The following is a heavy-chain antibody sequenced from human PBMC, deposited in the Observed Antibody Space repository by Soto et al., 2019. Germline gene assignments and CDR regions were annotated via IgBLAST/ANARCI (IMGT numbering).Heavy chain of an antibody. CDR3: SKDAVVFLIFGRHPELSPFPCPRSFDL. Sequence: VPYAASALTLSSYSMIWFRQAPGKRLEWVSAISGSGGSTYYADSVKGRFTISRDNSKNTLYLQMNSLRAEDTAVYYCSKDAVVFLIFGRHPELSPFPCPRSFDL. CDR2: ISGSGGST. CDR1: ALTLSSYS. V-gene: IGHV3-23*01. J-gene: IGHJ2*01. D-gene: IGHD3-16*02.